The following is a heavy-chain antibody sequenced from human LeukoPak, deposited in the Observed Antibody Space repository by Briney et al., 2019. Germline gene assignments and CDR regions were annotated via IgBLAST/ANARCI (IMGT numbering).Heavy chain of an antibody. V-gene: IGHV1-69*05. Sequence: SVNVSCKASGGTFSSYAISWVRQAPGQGLEWMGGIIPIFGTANYAQKFQGRVTITTDESTSTAYMELSSLRSEDTAVYYCARGGIHDFWSGTHRNYYYYYYMDVWGKGTTVTVSS. D-gene: IGHD3-3*01. CDR1: GGTFSSYA. CDR3: ARGGIHDFWSGTHRNYYYYYYMDV. CDR2: IIPIFGTA. J-gene: IGHJ6*03.